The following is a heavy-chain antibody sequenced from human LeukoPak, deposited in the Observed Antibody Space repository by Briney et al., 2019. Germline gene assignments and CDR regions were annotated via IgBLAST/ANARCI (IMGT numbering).Heavy chain of an antibody. Sequence: ASVKVSCKASGYTFTSYGISWVRQATGQGLEWMGWMNPNSGNTGYAQKFQGRVTITRNTSISTAYMELSSLRSEDTAVYYCARALRRLRPYYFDYWGQGTLVTVSS. CDR1: GYTFTSYG. CDR3: ARALRRLRPYYFDY. V-gene: IGHV1-8*03. D-gene: IGHD5-12*01. CDR2: MNPNSGNT. J-gene: IGHJ4*02.